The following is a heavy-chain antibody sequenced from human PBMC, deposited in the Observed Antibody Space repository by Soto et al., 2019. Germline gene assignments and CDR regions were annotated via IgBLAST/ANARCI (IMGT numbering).Heavy chain of an antibody. D-gene: IGHD6-6*01. CDR2: IYYSGST. J-gene: IGHJ6*01. CDR3: ARDREYCSSGDYRYVMDG. Sequence: SETLSLTCTVSGGSSSRDYWSWIRQPPGKGLEWIGYIYYSGSTNYNPSLKSRVTISVDTSKNQFSLKLSSVTAADTAVYYCARDREYCSSGDYRYVMDGRRQGNTVIGSS. CDR1: GGSSSRDY. V-gene: IGHV4-59*01.